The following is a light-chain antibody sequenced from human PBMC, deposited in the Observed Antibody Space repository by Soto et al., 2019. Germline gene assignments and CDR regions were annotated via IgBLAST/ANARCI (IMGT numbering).Light chain of an antibody. V-gene: IGKV1-39*01. CDR2: AAS. J-gene: IGKJ1*01. CDR3: QQSYRTPHT. Sequence: DIQMTQSPSSLSASVGDRLTITCRASQDISDYLNWYQQKPGTAPKLLIYAASRLQSGVPSRFSGSASGTDFTLTISSLQPEDFAAYYCQQSYRTPHTFGQGTKVEI. CDR1: QDISDY.